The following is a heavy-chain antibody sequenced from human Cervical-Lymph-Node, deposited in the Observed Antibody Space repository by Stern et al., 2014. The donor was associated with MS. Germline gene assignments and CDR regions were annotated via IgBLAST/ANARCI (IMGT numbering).Heavy chain of an antibody. CDR1: GFNFSAYY. D-gene: IGHD1-26*01. J-gene: IGHJ4*02. Sequence: VQLEESGGDLVKPGGSLRLSCAASGFNFSAYYMNWIRPAPGKGLEWLSYISSNGSTIYYADSVKGRFIISRDNAKQSLYLQMNSLRAEDTAVYYCARGLPSFWGQGTLVTVSP. CDR3: ARGLPSF. CDR2: ISSNGSTI. V-gene: IGHV3-11*01.